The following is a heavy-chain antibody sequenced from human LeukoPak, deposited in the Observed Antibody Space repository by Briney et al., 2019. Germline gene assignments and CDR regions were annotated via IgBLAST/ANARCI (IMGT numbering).Heavy chain of an antibody. CDR1: GYSISSGYY. D-gene: IGHD6-6*01. CDR2: IYHSGST. V-gene: IGHV4-38-2*02. J-gene: IGHJ4*02. Sequence: SETLSLTCTVSGYSISSGYYWGWIRQPPGKGLEWIGSIYHSGSTYYNPSLKSRVTISVDTSKNQFSLKLSSVTAADTAVYYCARWGLYSSSSFDYWGQGTLVTVSS. CDR3: ARWGLYSSSSFDY.